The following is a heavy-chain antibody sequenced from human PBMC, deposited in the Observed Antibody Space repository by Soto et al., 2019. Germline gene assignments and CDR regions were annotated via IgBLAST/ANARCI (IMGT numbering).Heavy chain of an antibody. D-gene: IGHD6-13*01. CDR3: AKDLWTGYSSSWDAFDI. CDR1: GFTFSSYA. Sequence: GGSLRLSCAASGFTFSSYAMSWVRQAPGKGLEWVSAISGSGGSTYYADSVKGRFTISRDNSKNTLYLQMNSLRAEDTALYYCAKDLWTGYSSSWDAFDIWGQGTMVTVSS. CDR2: ISGSGGST. J-gene: IGHJ3*02. V-gene: IGHV3-23*01.